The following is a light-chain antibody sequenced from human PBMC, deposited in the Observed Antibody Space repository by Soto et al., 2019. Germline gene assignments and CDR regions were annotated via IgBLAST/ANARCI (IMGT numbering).Light chain of an antibody. J-gene: IGKJ1*01. CDR2: KAS. Sequence: DIQMTQSPSTLSASVGDRVTITCRASQSFNNWLAWYQQKPGKAPKLLIYKASNLESGVPSRFSGSGSGTEFPLTISSLQTDDFGTYYYKQYNSWTFGQGTKVEIK. V-gene: IGKV1-5*03. CDR1: QSFNNW. CDR3: KQYNSWT.